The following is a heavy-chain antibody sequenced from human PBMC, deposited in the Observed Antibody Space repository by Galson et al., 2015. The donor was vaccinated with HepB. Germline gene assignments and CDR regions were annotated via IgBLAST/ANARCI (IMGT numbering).Heavy chain of an antibody. CDR3: ARRKTWGFYGSGSYDAFDI. V-gene: IGHV5-10-1*01. CDR1: GYSFTSYW. Sequence: QSGAEVKKPGESLRISCKGSGYSFTSYWISWVRQMPGKGLEWMGRIDPSDSYTNYSPSFQGHVTISADKSISTAYLQWSSLKASDTAMYYCARRKTWGFYGSGSYDAFDIWGQGTMVTVSS. J-gene: IGHJ3*02. CDR2: IDPSDSYT. D-gene: IGHD3-10*01.